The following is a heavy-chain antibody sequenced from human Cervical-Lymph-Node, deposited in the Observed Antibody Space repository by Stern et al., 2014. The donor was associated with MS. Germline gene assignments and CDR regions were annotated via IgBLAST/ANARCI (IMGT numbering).Heavy chain of an antibody. J-gene: IGHJ4*02. D-gene: IGHD3-16*01. CDR1: GGSISSGGYY. Sequence: QLQLQELGPGLVKPSQTLSLTCTVSGGSISSGGYYWSWIRQHPGKGLEWIGYIYYSGSTYYNPSLKSRVTISVDTSKNQFSLKLSSVTAADTAVYYCARTGDPLCFDYWGQGTLVTVSS. CDR3: ARTGDPLCFDY. V-gene: IGHV4-31*03. CDR2: IYYSGST.